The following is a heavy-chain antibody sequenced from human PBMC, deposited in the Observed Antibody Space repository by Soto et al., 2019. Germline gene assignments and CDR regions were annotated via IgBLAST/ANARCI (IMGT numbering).Heavy chain of an antibody. Sequence: GGSLRLSCAASGFTLSSYSMNWVRQAPGKGLEWVSSISSSSSYIYYADSVKGRFTISRDNAKNSLYLQMNSLRAEDTAVYYCARDGSGVYFDYWGQGTLVTVSS. CDR1: GFTLSSYS. V-gene: IGHV3-21*01. CDR3: ARDGSGVYFDY. D-gene: IGHD3-3*01. CDR2: ISSSSSYI. J-gene: IGHJ4*02.